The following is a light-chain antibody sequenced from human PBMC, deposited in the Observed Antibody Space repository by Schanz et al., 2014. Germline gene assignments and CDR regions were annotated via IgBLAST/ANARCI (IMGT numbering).Light chain of an antibody. V-gene: IGLV2-14*03. J-gene: IGLJ2*01. CDR3: SSYTTSGTDVV. Sequence: QSALTQPASVSGSPGQSITISCTGTSSDVGAYNLVSWFQQHPGKVPKLVIYDVSNRPSGISNRFSGSKSGNTASLTISGLQAEDEADYYCSSYTTSGTDVVFGGGTKLTVL. CDR2: DVS. CDR1: SSDVGAYNL.